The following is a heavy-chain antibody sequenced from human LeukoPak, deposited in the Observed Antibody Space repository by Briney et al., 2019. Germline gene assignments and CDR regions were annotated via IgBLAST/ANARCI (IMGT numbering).Heavy chain of an antibody. CDR2: IYSGGST. CDR1: GFTVSSIY. D-gene: IGHD4-23*01. V-gene: IGHV3-66*01. Sequence: GGSLRLSCAASGFTVSSIYMSWVRQAPGKGLEWVSVIYSGGSTYYADSVKGRFTTSRDNSKNTLYLQVNSLRAEDTAVYYCAKYREAVDWGQGTLVTVSS. CDR3: AKYREAVD. J-gene: IGHJ4*02.